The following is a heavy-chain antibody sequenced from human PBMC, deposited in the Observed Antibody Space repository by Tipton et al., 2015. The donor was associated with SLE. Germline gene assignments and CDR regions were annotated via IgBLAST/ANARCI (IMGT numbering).Heavy chain of an antibody. CDR2: IHCSGST. V-gene: IGHV4-61*08. D-gene: IGHD5-12*01. CDR3: ARSGYGRGSFFHH. CDR1: GGSIGSGGYS. J-gene: IGHJ1*01. Sequence: TLSLTCAVSGGSIGSGGYSWSWIRQPPGKGLAWIGYIHCSGSTSYNPSLKSRVTISLDTSKKQFSLKLSSVTAADTAMYYCARSGYGRGSFFHHWGQGTRVTVSS.